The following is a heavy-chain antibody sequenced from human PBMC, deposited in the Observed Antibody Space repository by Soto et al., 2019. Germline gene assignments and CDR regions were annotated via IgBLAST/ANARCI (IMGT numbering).Heavy chain of an antibody. D-gene: IGHD3-3*01. CDR3: AFFFD. CDR2: ISYDGSNK. J-gene: IGHJ3*01. Sequence: KKLEWVAVISYDGSNKYYADSVKGRFTIPRDNSKNTLHLQMNSLRAEDTAVYYCAFFFD. V-gene: IGHV3-30*03.